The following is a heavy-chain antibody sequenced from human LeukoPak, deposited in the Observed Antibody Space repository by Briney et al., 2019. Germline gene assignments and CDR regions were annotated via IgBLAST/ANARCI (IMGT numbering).Heavy chain of an antibody. Sequence: WASVKVSCKASGYTFTGYYMHWVRQAPGQGLEWMEWINPKSGGTNYAQKFQGRVTMTRDTSINTAYMELSSLRSDDTAVYYCARGGCCNWFDPWGQGTLVTVSS. CDR2: INPKSGGT. CDR3: ARGGCCNWFDP. CDR1: GYTFTGYY. V-gene: IGHV1-2*02. D-gene: IGHD3-10*01. J-gene: IGHJ5*02.